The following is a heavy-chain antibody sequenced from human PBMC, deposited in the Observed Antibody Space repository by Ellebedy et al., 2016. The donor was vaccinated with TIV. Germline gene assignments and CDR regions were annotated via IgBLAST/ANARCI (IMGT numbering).Heavy chain of an antibody. CDR3: ARLPLLEKSSGCIDC. Sequence: SQTLSLTCAVYGGSLSGYYWSWIRQPPGKGLEWIGEINHSGSTNYNSSLKSRVTISLDTSKNQFSLKLSSVTAADTAVYYCARLPLLEKSSGCIDCWGQGTLVTVSS. CDR2: INHSGST. V-gene: IGHV4-34*01. CDR1: GGSLSGYY. J-gene: IGHJ4*02. D-gene: IGHD6-19*01.